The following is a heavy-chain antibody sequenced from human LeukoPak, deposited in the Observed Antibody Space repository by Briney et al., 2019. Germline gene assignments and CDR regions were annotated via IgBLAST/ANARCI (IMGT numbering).Heavy chain of an antibody. CDR1: GDSISTYY. CDR2: IYTSGST. J-gene: IGHJ4*02. D-gene: IGHD3-10*01. V-gene: IGHV4-4*07. Sequence: SETLSLTCTVSGDSISTYYWSWIRQPAGKGLEWIGRIYTSGSTNYNPSLKSRVTMSVDTSKNQFSLKLSSVTAADTAVYYCARVSLVRGAPDYYFDYWGQGTLVTVSS. CDR3: ARVSLVRGAPDYYFDY.